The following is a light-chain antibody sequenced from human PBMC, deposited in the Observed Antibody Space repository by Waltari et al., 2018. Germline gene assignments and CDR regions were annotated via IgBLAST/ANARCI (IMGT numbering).Light chain of an antibody. CDR2: KVR. Sequence: QSALTQPASVSGSPGQSITISCTGTRSDVGGYNFVSWYQHYPGKAPKLFIFKVRTRPSGGSNRFSGSKSGNTAALTISGLQAEDEADYYCSSYTSSNILYVFGAGTKVTVL. V-gene: IGLV2-14*01. J-gene: IGLJ1*01. CDR3: SSYTSSNILYV. CDR1: RSDVGGYNF.